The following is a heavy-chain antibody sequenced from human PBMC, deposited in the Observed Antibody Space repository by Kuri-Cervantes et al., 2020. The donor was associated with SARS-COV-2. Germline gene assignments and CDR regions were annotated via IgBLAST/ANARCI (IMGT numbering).Heavy chain of an antibody. CDR1: GYTFTSYG. J-gene: IGHJ4*02. D-gene: IGHD3-9*01. V-gene: IGHV1-18*04. CDR2: ISAYNGNT. CDR3: ASDGRTYYDILTGYSISYYFDH. Sequence: ASVKVSCKASGYTFTSYGISWVRQAPGQGVEWMGWISAYNGNTNYAQKLQGRVTMTTDTSTSTAYMELRSLRSDDTAVYYCASDGRTYYDILTGYSISYYFDHWGQGALVTVSS.